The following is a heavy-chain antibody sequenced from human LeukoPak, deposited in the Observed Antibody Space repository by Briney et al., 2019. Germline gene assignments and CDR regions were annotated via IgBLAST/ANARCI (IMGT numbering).Heavy chain of an antibody. CDR1: GGSISSGSYY. Sequence: SQTLSLTCTVSGGSISSGSYYWSWIRQPAGKGLEWIGRIYTSGSTNYNPSLRSRVTISVDTSKNQFSLKLSSVTAGDTAVYYCARDLGYCSSTSCYKLEPLGYWGQGTLVTVSS. J-gene: IGHJ4*02. CDR2: IYTSGST. D-gene: IGHD2-2*02. CDR3: ARDLGYCSSTSCYKLEPLGY. V-gene: IGHV4-61*02.